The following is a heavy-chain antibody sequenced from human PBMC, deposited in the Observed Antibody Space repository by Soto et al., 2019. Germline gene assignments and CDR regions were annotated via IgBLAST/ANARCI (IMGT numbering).Heavy chain of an antibody. CDR2: ISGYNGNT. CDR3: ARDPGFGFGYSYAFAMDV. CDR1: GSTLSNFG. V-gene: IGHV1-18*01. D-gene: IGHD5-18*01. Sequence: VQRVKSGAEVKKPGPPGKVPCKAPGSTLSNFGIAWLRQGPGQGLEGRGGISGYNGNTHYEEKVQDRIKMTTDTSTSTTYLELRSLRSDDTAVYFCARDPGFGFGYSYAFAMDVWGQGTTVTVSS. J-gene: IGHJ6*02.